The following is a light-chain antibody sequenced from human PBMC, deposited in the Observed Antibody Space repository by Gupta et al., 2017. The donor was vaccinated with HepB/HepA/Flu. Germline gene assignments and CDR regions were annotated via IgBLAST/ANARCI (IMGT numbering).Light chain of an antibody. CDR2: RAS. Sequence: DIQMTQSPSTLSASVGDRVTIPCRASQSISTWLAWYQQKPGKAPKLLVSRASSLESGVPSRFSGSGSGTEFTLTINSLQPDDFATYYCQQYHSYPLTFGGGTKVEIK. J-gene: IGKJ4*01. CDR3: QQYHSYPLT. V-gene: IGKV1-5*03. CDR1: QSISTW.